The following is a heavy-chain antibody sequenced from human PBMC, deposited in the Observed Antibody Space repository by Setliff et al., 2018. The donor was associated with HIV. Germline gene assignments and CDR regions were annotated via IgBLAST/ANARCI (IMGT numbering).Heavy chain of an antibody. CDR2: IYYSGNT. V-gene: IGHV4-39*07. J-gene: IGHJ3*02. CDR3: ARSLVPSGYYYGRHAFDI. CDR1: GGSISSRSYF. D-gene: IGHD3-22*01. Sequence: PSETLSLTCTVSGGSISSRSYFWGWIRQPPGKGLEWIGNIYYSGNTNYNPSFKSRVTISVDTSKNQFSLRVNSVTAADTAVYYCARSLVPSGYYYGRHAFDIWGQGTKVTVSS.